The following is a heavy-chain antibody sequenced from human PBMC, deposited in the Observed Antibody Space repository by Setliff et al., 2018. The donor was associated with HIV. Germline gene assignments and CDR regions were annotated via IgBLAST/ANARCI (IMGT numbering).Heavy chain of an antibody. CDR2: IFHSGNT. CDR1: GDSMSSDNYF. J-gene: IGHJ4*01. Sequence: PSETLSLTCTVSGDSMSSDNYFWVWVRQPPGKGLEWMGNIFHSGNTYYSPSLKSRVTISLDRSKTQFSLKLSSVTAADTAVYYCARQVGEGKWYLDSWGHGTLVTVSS. D-gene: IGHD1-26*01. CDR3: ARQVGEGKWYLDS. V-gene: IGHV4-39*07.